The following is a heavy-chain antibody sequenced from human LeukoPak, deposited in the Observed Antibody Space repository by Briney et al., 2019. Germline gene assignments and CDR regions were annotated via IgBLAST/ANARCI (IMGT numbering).Heavy chain of an antibody. Sequence: SETLSLTCAVSGYSISSGYYWGWIRQPPGKGLEWIGSIYHSGSTYYNPSLKSRVTISVDTSKNQFSLKLSSVTAADTAVYYCASLGGGTCFGYWGQGTLVTVSS. CDR3: ASLGGGTCFGY. CDR1: GYSISSGYY. J-gene: IGHJ4*02. V-gene: IGHV4-38-2*01. D-gene: IGHD1-1*01. CDR2: IYHSGST.